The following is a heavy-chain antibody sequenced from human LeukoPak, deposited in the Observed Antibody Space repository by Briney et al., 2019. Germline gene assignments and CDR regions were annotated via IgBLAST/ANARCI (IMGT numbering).Heavy chain of an antibody. Sequence: GGSLRLPCAASGFTFSSYSMNWVRQAPGKGLEWVSYISSSSSTIYYADSVKGRFTISRDNAKNSLYLQMNSLRAEDTAVYYCARARLWQSKAVIATPVDYWGQGTLVTVSS. CDR3: ARARLWQSKAVIATPVDY. V-gene: IGHV3-48*01. CDR2: ISSSSSTI. CDR1: GFTFSSYS. D-gene: IGHD2-21*01. J-gene: IGHJ4*02.